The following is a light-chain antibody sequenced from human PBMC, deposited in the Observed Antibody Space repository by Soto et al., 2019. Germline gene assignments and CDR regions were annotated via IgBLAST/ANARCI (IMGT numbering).Light chain of an antibody. V-gene: IGKV3-15*01. CDR2: DAS. Sequence: EIVLTQSPATLSLSPGERATLSCRAGQSVSSYLACYQQKPGQAPRLLIYDASNRATGIPARFSGTGSGTEFTLTISSLQSDDFAVYYCQHYNNWPTWTFGQGTKVDIK. CDR1: QSVSSY. J-gene: IGKJ1*01. CDR3: QHYNNWPTWT.